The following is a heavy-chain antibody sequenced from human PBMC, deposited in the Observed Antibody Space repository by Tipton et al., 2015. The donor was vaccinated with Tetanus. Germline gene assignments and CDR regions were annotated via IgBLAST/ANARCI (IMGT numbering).Heavy chain of an antibody. V-gene: IGHV3-33*01. CDR3: ARDFEWSFDY. CDR1: GFTFTNYG. J-gene: IGHJ4*02. D-gene: IGHD3-3*01. Sequence: SLRLSCAASGFTFTNYGFHWVRQAPGKGLEWMALILYDGSHKDYADSVKGRFTISRDNSKNTLYLQMNSLRVEDTAVYYCARDFEWSFDYWGQGTLVTVSS. CDR2: ILYDGSHK.